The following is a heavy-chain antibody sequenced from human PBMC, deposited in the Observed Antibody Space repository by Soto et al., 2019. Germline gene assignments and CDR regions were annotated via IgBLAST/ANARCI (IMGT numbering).Heavy chain of an antibody. CDR1: GGSVSSGSYY. CDR3: ARGGAMVRGVIVAFDI. V-gene: IGHV4-61*01. D-gene: IGHD3-10*01. J-gene: IGHJ3*02. CDR2: IYYSGST. Sequence: QVQLQESGPGLVKPSETLSLTCTVSGGSVSSGSYYWSWIRQPPGKGLEWIGYIYYSGSTNYNPSLKSRVTISVDTSKNQFSLKLSSVTAADTAVYYCARGGAMVRGVIVAFDIWGQGTMVTVSS.